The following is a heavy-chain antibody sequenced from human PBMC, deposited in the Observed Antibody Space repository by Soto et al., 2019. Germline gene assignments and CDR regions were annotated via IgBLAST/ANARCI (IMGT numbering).Heavy chain of an antibody. Sequence: SETLSLTCTVSGGSISSYYWSWIRQPPGKGLKWIGYIYYSGSTNYNPSLKSRVTISVDTSKNQLSLKLSSVNAADTAVYYCARVVVVAATALYYMDVWGKGTKVTVSS. CDR2: IYYSGST. D-gene: IGHD2-15*01. V-gene: IGHV4-59*08. J-gene: IGHJ6*03. CDR3: ARVVVVAATALYYMDV. CDR1: GGSISSYY.